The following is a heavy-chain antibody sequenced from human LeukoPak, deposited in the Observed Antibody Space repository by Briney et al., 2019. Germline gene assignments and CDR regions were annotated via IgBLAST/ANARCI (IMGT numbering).Heavy chain of an antibody. J-gene: IGHJ4*02. CDR1: GFTFSSYA. Sequence: GGSLRLSCAASGFTFSSYAMSWARQAPGKGLEWVSTIIGSGGSTYYADSVKGRFTISRDNSKNTMYLQMNTLRAEDTAVYYCAKSFQGFDSWGQGTLVSVSS. D-gene: IGHD2/OR15-2a*01. CDR3: AKSFQGFDS. V-gene: IGHV3-23*01. CDR2: IIGSGGST.